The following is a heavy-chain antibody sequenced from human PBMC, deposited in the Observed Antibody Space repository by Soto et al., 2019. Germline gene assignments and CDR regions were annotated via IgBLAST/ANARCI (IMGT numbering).Heavy chain of an antibody. CDR2: IIPIFGTA. CDR3: ARGRSLQSRGDRGSDY. D-gene: IGHD3-10*01. V-gene: IGHV1-69*01. Sequence: QVQLVQSGAEVKKPGSSVKVSCKASGGTFSSYAISWVRQAPGQGLEWMGGIIPIFGTANYAQKFQGRVTSTADDSTSTAYMELSSLRSEHTAGYYCARGRSLQSRGDRGSDYWGQGTLVTVSS. J-gene: IGHJ4*02. CDR1: GGTFSSYA.